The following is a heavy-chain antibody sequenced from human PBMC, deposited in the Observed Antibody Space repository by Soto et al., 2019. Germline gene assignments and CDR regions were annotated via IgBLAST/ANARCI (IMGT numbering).Heavy chain of an antibody. J-gene: IGHJ6*02. CDR1: GFTFSSYW. CDR3: ARDKPADFWSGYFHYYYYGMDV. V-gene: IGHV3-7*05. D-gene: IGHD3-3*01. Sequence: EVQLVESGGGLVQPGGSLRLSCAASGFTFSSYWMSWVRQAPGKGLEWVANIKQDGSEKYYVDSVKGRFTISRDNAKNSLYLQMNSLRAEDTAVYYCARDKPADFWSGYFHYYYYGMDVWGQGTTVTVSS. CDR2: IKQDGSEK.